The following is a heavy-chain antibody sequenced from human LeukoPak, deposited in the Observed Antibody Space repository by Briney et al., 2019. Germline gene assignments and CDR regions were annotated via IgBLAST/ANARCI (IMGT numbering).Heavy chain of an antibody. CDR1: GFTFSSYE. Sequence: GGSLRLSXAASGFTFSSYEMNWVRQAPGKGLEWVSYISSSGNTIYYADSVKGRFTISRDNAKNSLYLQMNSLRAEDTAVYYCARDHGSDWHYFDYWGQGTLVTVSS. V-gene: IGHV3-48*03. CDR3: ARDHGSDWHYFDY. CDR2: ISSSGNTI. D-gene: IGHD6-19*01. J-gene: IGHJ4*02.